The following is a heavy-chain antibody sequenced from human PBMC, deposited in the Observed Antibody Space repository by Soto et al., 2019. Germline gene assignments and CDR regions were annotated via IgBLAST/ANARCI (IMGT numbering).Heavy chain of an antibody. Sequence: EVQLVESGGGLVQPGRSLRLSCAASGFTFDDYAMHWVREVPGKGLAWVSSISWNSGNIGYADSVKGRFTISRDNAQKSLFLQMNSLRPEDTAFYYYAKDTYSSSPYYMDVWGKGTTVTVSS. CDR2: ISWNSGNI. CDR3: AKDTYSSSPYYMDV. CDR1: GFTFDDYA. V-gene: IGHV3-9*01. D-gene: IGHD3-22*01. J-gene: IGHJ6*03.